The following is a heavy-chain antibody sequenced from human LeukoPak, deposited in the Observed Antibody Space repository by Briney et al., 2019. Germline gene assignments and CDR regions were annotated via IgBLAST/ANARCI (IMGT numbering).Heavy chain of an antibody. D-gene: IGHD3-10*01. Sequence: TSSAALSLTCTVSDGSISIYYWNWIRQPPGKGLEWIGYIYNSGSSTIYNPSLQSRVTISVDMSKNQFSLRLSSVTAADTAVYFCVRDRELTYWGQGILVIVSS. J-gene: IGHJ4*02. V-gene: IGHV4-59*01. CDR2: IYNSGSST. CDR3: VRDRELTY. CDR1: DGSISIYY.